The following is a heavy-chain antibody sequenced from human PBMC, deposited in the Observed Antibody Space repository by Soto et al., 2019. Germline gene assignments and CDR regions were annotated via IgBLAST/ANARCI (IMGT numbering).Heavy chain of an antibody. D-gene: IGHD5-12*01. J-gene: IGHJ3*02. V-gene: IGHV3-48*02. Sequence: EVQLVESGGGLVQPGGSLRLSCAASGFTFSSYSMNWGRQAPGKGLEGVSYISSSSRTIHYADSVKGRITISRDYAKNSLYLQMNSLRDEDTAVYYCARGGLRGQSLVADDAFAIWGPGTMVTVSS. CDR1: GFTFSSYS. CDR2: ISSSSRTI. CDR3: ARGGLRGQSLVADDAFAI.